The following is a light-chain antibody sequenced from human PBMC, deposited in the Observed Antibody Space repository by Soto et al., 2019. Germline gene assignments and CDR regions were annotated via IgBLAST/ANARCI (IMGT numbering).Light chain of an antibody. CDR3: QQYGSSPPST. CDR2: GAS. Sequence: EIVLTQSPGTLSLSPGERATLSCRASQSVSSTYLAWYQQKPGQAPRLLLYGASSRATGIPDRFSGSGSRTAFSLTISRLEPEDFAVYYCQQYGSSPPSTFGQGTKLEIK. J-gene: IGKJ2*01. V-gene: IGKV3-20*01. CDR1: QSVSSTY.